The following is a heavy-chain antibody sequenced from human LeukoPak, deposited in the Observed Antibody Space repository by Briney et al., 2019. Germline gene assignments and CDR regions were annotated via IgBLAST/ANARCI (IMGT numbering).Heavy chain of an antibody. V-gene: IGHV4-59*01. D-gene: IGHD6-13*01. CDR2: IYYSGST. CDR3: ARSSSSWAYYFDY. CDR1: GGSISSYY. Sequence: SETLSLTCTVSGGSISSYYWSWIRQPPGKGLEWIGYIYYSGSTNYNPSLKSRVTISVDTSKNQFSLKLSSVTAADTAVYYCARSSSSWAYYFDYWGQGTLVTVSS. J-gene: IGHJ4*02.